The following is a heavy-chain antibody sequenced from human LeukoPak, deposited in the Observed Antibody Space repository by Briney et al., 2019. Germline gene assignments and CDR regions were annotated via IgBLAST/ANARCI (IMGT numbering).Heavy chain of an antibody. J-gene: IGHJ4*02. CDR3: AKEGRSLQTY. V-gene: IGHV3-7*03. CDR2: IKEDGTET. D-gene: IGHD5-24*01. Sequence: GGSLRLSCAASGFTFSNYWMTWVRQAPGKGLEWVANIKEDGTETYYVDSVKGRFTISRDNAKNSLYLQMNSLRVEDTAVYYCAKEGRSLQTYWGQGTLVTVSS. CDR1: GFTFSNYW.